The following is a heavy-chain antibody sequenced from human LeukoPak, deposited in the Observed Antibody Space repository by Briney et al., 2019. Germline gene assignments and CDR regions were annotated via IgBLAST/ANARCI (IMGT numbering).Heavy chain of an antibody. V-gene: IGHV3-21*01. CDR1: AFNLNAYN. Sequence: PGGSLRLSWAAPAFNLNAYNKNWVRQGPGKGLEWVSSISYTGTYIYYADSVKGRFTISRDNAQNSLYLQMNSLRAEDTAVYYCAREPPRRVGATPFDYWGQGTLVTVSS. J-gene: IGHJ4*02. CDR3: AREPPRRVGATPFDY. CDR2: ISYTGTYI. D-gene: IGHD1-26*01.